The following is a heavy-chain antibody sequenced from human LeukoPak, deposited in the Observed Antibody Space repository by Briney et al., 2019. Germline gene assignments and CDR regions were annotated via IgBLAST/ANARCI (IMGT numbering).Heavy chain of an antibody. Sequence: GRSLRLSCAASGFTFSSFAMHWARQAPGKGLEWLVVISYDGSNKYYADSVKGRFTISRDNSKNTLYLQINSLRAEDTAVYYCAREGSGSYGLGSTFDIWGQGTMVTVSS. CDR2: ISYDGSNK. D-gene: IGHD1-26*01. CDR1: GFTFSSFA. J-gene: IGHJ3*02. CDR3: AREGSGSYGLGSTFDI. V-gene: IGHV3-30*01.